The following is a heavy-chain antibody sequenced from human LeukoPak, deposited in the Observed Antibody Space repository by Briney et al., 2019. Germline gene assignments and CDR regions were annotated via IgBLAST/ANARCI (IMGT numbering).Heavy chain of an antibody. J-gene: IGHJ3*02. Sequence: SETLSLTCSVSGGSMYSSTYYWGWIRQPPGKGLEWIGTIYYSGSTYYNPSLKSRVTISVDTSKNQFSLKLGSVTAADTAVYYCASRIYSGSYYRVLSDDIWGQGTMVTVSS. D-gene: IGHD1-26*01. CDR3: ASRIYSGSYYRVLSDDI. CDR1: GGSMYSSTYY. CDR2: IYYSGST. V-gene: IGHV4-39*01.